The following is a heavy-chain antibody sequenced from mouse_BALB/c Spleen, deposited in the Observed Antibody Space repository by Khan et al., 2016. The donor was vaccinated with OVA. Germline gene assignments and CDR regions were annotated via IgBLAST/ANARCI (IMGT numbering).Heavy chain of an antibody. Sequence: QVQLKQPGAELARPGASVRMSCKASGYTFTSNTMHWIKQRPGQGLEWIGYINPRSGYTNYNQNFKDKATLTADKSSSTAYMQLSSLTSEDSAVYYCARRTTGYTMDSWGQGTSVTVSS. CDR1: GYTFTSNT. V-gene: IGHV1-4*01. J-gene: IGHJ4*01. CDR3: ARRTTGYTMDS. CDR2: INPRSGYT. D-gene: IGHD2-14*01.